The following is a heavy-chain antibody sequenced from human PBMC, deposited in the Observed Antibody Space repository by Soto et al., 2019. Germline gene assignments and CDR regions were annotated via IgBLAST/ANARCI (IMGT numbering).Heavy chain of an antibody. D-gene: IGHD3-10*01. J-gene: IGHJ3*02. CDR3: SRDYKAVGSYWPDAFDI. CDR1: GFTFSSYS. V-gene: IGHV3-21*01. CDR2: ISSSSSYI. Sequence: GGSLRLSCAASGFTFSSYSMNWVRQAPGKGLEWVSSISSSSSYIYYADSVKGRFTISRDNAKNSLYLQMNSLRAEDTAVYYCSRDYKAVGSYWPDAFDIWGQGTMVTVSS.